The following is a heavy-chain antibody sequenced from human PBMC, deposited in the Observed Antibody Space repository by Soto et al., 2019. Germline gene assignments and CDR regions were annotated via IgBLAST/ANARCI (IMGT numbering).Heavy chain of an antibody. Sequence: SVKVGCKASGFSFGSCGIHWVRQARGQRLEWIGWIVVGSGNTNYAQKFQERVTITRDVSTNTSYMELTSLRSDDTAVYYFSADLAPTDPSNSFDP. CDR3: SADLAPTDPSNSFDP. D-gene: IGHD1-1*01. V-gene: IGHV1-58*02. CDR2: IVVGSGNT. J-gene: IGHJ5*02. CDR1: GFSFGSCG.